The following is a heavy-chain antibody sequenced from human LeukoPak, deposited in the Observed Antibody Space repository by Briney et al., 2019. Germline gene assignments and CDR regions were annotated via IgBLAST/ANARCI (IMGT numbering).Heavy chain of an antibody. Sequence: SETLSLTCAAYGGSFSGYYWSWIRQPPGKGLEWIGEINHSGSTNYNPSLKSRVTISVDTSKNQFSLKLSSVTAADTAVYYCARNRIFKKFAIVVVPAAIETLFDYWGQGTLVTVSS. D-gene: IGHD2-2*02. CDR3: ARNRIFKKFAIVVVPAAIETLFDY. CDR2: INHSGST. J-gene: IGHJ4*02. V-gene: IGHV4-34*01. CDR1: GGSFSGYY.